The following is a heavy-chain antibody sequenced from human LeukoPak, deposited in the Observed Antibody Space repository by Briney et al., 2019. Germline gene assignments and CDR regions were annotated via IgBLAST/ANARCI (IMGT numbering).Heavy chain of an antibody. J-gene: IGHJ5*02. Sequence: GGSLRLSCAASGFTFSSSAMSWVRQAPGKGLEWVSTISASGAGSYHAHSVKGRFTISRDTSNNTLYLQMSGLRADDTALYYCAKTGTEDGYSIHFDPWGQGALVTVSS. CDR1: GFTFSSSA. CDR3: AKTGTEDGYSIHFDP. V-gene: IGHV3-23*01. D-gene: IGHD5-24*01. CDR2: ISASGAGS.